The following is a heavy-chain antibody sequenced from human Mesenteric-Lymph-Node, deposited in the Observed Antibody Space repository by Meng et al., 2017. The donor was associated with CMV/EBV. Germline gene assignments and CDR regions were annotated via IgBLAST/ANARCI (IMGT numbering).Heavy chain of an antibody. V-gene: IGHV3-30*04. CDR1: GFTFSSYA. CDR2: ISYDGSNK. CDR3: ARNYISGSIDY. J-gene: IGHJ4*02. Sequence: GGSLRLSCAASGFTFSSYAMHWVRQAPGKGLEWVAVISYDGSNKYYADSVKGRFTISRDNSKNTLYLQMNSLRAEDTALYYCARNYISGSIDYWGQGTLVTVSS. D-gene: IGHD3-10*01.